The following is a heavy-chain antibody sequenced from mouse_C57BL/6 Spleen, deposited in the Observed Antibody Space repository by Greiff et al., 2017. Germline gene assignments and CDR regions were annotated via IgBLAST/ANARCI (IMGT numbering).Heavy chain of an antibody. CDR3: AIKDYDYSDY. Sequence: VQLQQSGAELVKPGASVKLSCTASGFNIKDYYMHWVKQRPGQGLEWIGRIHPSDSDTNYNQKFKGKATLTVDKSSSTAYMQLSSLTSEDSAVYYCAIKDYDYSDYWGQGTTLTVSS. D-gene: IGHD2-4*01. V-gene: IGHV1-74*01. CDR1: GFNIKDYY. CDR2: IHPSDSDT. J-gene: IGHJ2*01.